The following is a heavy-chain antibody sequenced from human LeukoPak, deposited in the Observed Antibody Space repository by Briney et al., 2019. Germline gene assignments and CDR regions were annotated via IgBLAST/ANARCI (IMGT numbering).Heavy chain of an antibody. CDR2: VRTDGRDS. Sequence: GGSLRLSCEASEFSITGYLMSWVRQAPGKGLEWVANVRTDGRDSYYVDSVKGRFTISRDNAKNSVYLQMNSLRDEDTALYSCARDCCGSGSHDIWGQGTLVTVSS. V-gene: IGHV3-7*01. J-gene: IGHJ3*02. CDR1: EFSITGYL. D-gene: IGHD3-10*01. CDR3: ARDCCGSGSHDI.